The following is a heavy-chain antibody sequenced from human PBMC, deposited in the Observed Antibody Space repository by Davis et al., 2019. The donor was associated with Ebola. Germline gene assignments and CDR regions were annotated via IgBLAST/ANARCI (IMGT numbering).Heavy chain of an antibody. CDR1: GFTFSDYY. V-gene: IGHV3-11*05. J-gene: IGHJ3*02. CDR3: AREIKGIRYSINAFDI. CDR2: ISGSSSYT. Sequence: PGGSLRLSCAASGFTFSDYYMSWIRQAPGKGLEWVSYISGSSSYTNYADSVKGRFTISRDNAKNSLYLQMNSLRAEDTAVYYCAREIKGIRYSINAFDIWGQGTMVTVSS. D-gene: IGHD4-11*01.